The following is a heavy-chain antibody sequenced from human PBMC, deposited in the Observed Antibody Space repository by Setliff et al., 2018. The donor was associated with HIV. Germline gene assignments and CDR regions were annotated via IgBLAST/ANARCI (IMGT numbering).Heavy chain of an antibody. V-gene: IGHV3-11*01. Sequence: GESLKISCAASGFTFSDYYMSWIRQAPGKGLEWVSYISRSVSTIYYADSVRGRFTISRDNAKNSLYLQMNSLRAEDTAVYYCARGNIVVVTAYFDYWGQGTLVTVSS. CDR2: ISRSVSTI. CDR1: GFTFSDYY. D-gene: IGHD2-21*02. CDR3: ARGNIVVVTAYFDY. J-gene: IGHJ4*02.